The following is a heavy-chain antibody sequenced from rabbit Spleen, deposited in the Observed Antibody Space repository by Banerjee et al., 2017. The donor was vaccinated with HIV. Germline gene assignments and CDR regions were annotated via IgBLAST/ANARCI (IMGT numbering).Heavy chain of an antibody. J-gene: IGHJ6*01. CDR2: IAGSSSDFT. V-gene: IGHV1S45*01. CDR1: GFSFSSSDY. CDR3: ARDTGSSFSSYGMDL. Sequence: EQLEESGGGLVKPEGSLTLTCKASGFSFSSSDYMCWVRQAPGKGLEWISCIAGSSSDFTYSATWAKGRFTCSKTSSTTVTLQMTSLTVADTATYFCARDTGSSFSSYGMDLWGQGTLVTVS. D-gene: IGHD8-1*01.